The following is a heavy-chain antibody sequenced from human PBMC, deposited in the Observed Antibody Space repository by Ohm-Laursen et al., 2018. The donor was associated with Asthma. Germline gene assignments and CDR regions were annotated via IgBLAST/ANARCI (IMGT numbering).Heavy chain of an antibody. CDR2: GGSYYDGGLK. CDR1: GFTFSSYG. Sequence: SLRLSCSASGFTFSSYGMHWVRQAPGKGLEWVAVGGSYYDGGLKYYADSVNGRFTVSRDDSKNTLYLQMNSLRPDDTAVYCCARDVMEWYLPAFDFWGQGTLVTVSS. CDR3: ARDVMEWYLPAFDF. J-gene: IGHJ4*02. V-gene: IGHV3-30*03. D-gene: IGHD3-3*01.